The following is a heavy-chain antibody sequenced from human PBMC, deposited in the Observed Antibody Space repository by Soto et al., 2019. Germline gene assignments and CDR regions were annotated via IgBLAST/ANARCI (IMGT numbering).Heavy chain of an antibody. CDR3: AHRRGYSYGYEFNY. Sequence: QITLKESGPTLVKPTQTLTLTCTFSGFSLSTSGVGVGWIRQPPGKALEWLALIYWDDDKRYSPSLKSRLTITKHTSKNQVVLTMTNMDPVDTATYYCAHRRGYSYGYEFNYWGQGTLVTVSS. CDR2: IYWDDDK. D-gene: IGHD5-18*01. CDR1: GFSLSTSGVG. J-gene: IGHJ4*02. V-gene: IGHV2-5*02.